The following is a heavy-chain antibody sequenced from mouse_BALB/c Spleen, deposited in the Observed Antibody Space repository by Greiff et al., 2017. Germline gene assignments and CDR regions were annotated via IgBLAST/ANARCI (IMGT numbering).Heavy chain of an antibody. D-gene: IGHD1-1*01. CDR2: IYPGSGNT. Sequence: VQLQQSGAELARPGASVKLSCKASGYTFTDYYINWVKQRTGQGLEWIGEIYPGSGNTYYNEKFKGKATLTADKSSSTAYMQLSSLTSEDSAVYFCARSGITTVVAPFAYWGQGTLVTVSA. CDR3: ARSGITTVVAPFAY. J-gene: IGHJ3*01. CDR1: GYTFTDYY. V-gene: IGHV1-77*01.